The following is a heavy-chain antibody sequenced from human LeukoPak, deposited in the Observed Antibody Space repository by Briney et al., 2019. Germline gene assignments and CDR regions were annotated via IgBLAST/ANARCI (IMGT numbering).Heavy chain of an antibody. CDR2: INPSGGST. D-gene: IGHD3-10*01. Sequence: GASVKVSCKASGYTFTSYYIHWVRQAPGQGLEWMGLINPSGGSTSYAQKFQGRVTMTRDTSTSTVYMELSSLRSEDTAVYYCARGMVRGVIIPGVDYYYYMDVWGKGTTVTISS. CDR1: GYTFTSYY. CDR3: ARGMVRGVIIPGVDYYYYMDV. V-gene: IGHV1-46*01. J-gene: IGHJ6*03.